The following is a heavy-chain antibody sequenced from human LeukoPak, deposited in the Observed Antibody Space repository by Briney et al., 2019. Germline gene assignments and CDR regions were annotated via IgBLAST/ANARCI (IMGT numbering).Heavy chain of an antibody. CDR3: ARQEDCTNGVCYDY. V-gene: IGHV4-39*01. CDR2: IYYSGST. CDR1: GGSISSSSYY. D-gene: IGHD2-8*01. J-gene: IGHJ4*02. Sequence: SETLSLTCTVSGGSISSSSYYWGWIRQPPGKGLEWIGSIYYSGSTYYNPSLKSRVTISVDTSKNQFSLKLSSVTAADTAVYYCARQEDCTNGVCYDYWGQGTLVTVFS.